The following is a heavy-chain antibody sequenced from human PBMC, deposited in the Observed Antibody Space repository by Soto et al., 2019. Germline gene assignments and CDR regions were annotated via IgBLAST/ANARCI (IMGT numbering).Heavy chain of an antibody. V-gene: IGHV6-1*01. D-gene: IGHD5-12*01. CDR3: AKGDNLGPKTGYAFDH. J-gene: IGHJ4*02. CDR2: TYLRSKWYN. CDR1: GDSVSSNTAS. Sequence: SQTLSITCVISGDSVSSNTASWNWIRQSPSRGLEWLGRTYLRSKWYNDYAVSVKSRIIINPDTSNNQFSLQLNSVTPEDTAVYFCAKGDNLGPKTGYAFDHWGQGIMVTVSS.